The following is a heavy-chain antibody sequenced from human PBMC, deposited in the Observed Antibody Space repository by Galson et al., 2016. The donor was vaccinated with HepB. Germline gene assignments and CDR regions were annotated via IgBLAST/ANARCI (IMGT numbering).Heavy chain of an antibody. J-gene: IGHJ6*02. Sequence: SLRLSCAASGFTLSSYSMNWVRQTPGKGLEWVSYITSRSTAIYYADSVKGRSTISRDNARNSLYLQMNSLRAEDTAVYYCAREGTGSSSFIYYYYGTDVWGQGTTVTVSS. CDR1: GFTLSSYS. D-gene: IGHD6-13*01. V-gene: IGHV3-48*04. CDR3: AREGTGSSSFIYYYYGTDV. CDR2: ITSRSTAI.